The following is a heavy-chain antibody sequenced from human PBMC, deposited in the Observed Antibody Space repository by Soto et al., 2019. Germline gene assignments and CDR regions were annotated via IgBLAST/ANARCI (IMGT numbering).Heavy chain of an antibody. CDR3: AREWEGSYYYDSSGPSDI. Sequence: GASVKVSCKASGYTFTSYGISWVRQAPGQGIEWMGWISAYNGNTNYAQKLQGRVTMTTDTSTSTAYMELRSLRSDDTAVYYCAREWEGSYYYDSSGPSDIWGQGTMVTVSS. CDR1: GYTFTSYG. V-gene: IGHV1-18*01. D-gene: IGHD3-22*01. J-gene: IGHJ3*02. CDR2: ISAYNGNT.